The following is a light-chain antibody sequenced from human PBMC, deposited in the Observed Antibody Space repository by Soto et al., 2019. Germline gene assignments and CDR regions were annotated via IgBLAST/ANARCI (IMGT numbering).Light chain of an antibody. CDR2: LNSDGSH. Sequence: QAVVTQSPSASASLGASVKLTCTLSSGHSNYAIAWHQQQPEKGPRFLMKLNSDGSHSKGDGIPDRFSGSSSGAERYLTISTLQSEDEADYYCQTWVTGNHIFGGGTKLTVL. J-gene: IGLJ2*01. V-gene: IGLV4-69*01. CDR3: QTWVTGNHI. CDR1: SGHSNYA.